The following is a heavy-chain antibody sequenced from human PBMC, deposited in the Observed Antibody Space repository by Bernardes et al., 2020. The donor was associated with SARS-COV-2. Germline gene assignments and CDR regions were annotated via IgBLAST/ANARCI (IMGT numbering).Heavy chain of an antibody. V-gene: IGHV1-18*01. Sequence: ASVKVSCMASGYTFTSYGISWVRQAPGQGLEWMGWISAYNGNTNYAQKLQGRVTMTTDTSTSTAYMELRSLRSDDTAVYYCARATPKYYYDSTWGQGTLVTVSS. J-gene: IGHJ5*02. CDR3: ARATPKYYYDST. CDR2: ISAYNGNT. CDR1: GYTFTSYG. D-gene: IGHD3-22*01.